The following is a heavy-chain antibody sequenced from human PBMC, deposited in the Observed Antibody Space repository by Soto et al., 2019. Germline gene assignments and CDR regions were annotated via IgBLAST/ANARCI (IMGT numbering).Heavy chain of an antibody. CDR3: GKHAGYCSSTTCSSVDS. CDR1: GFTFTNYW. CDR2: IYPGDSET. Sequence: HGESLKISCRGSGFTFTNYWIAWVRQMTGKGLEWMGIIYPGDSETSYSPSFQGQVIISADKSINTAYLQWSSLKASDTAMYYCGKHAGYCSSTTCSSVDSWGQGTLVTVSS. J-gene: IGHJ4*02. D-gene: IGHD2-2*01. V-gene: IGHV5-51*01.